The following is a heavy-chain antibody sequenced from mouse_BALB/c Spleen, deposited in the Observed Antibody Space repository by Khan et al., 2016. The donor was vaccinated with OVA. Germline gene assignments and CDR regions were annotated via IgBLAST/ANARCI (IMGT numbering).Heavy chain of an antibody. Sequence: VQLQESGTELVRPGASVKLSCKASGYTFPNYGINWVKQRPGQGLEWIGNIYPSDSYTNYNQKFKEMATLTVDKSSSTAYMQLSSPTSEDSAVYYCAREGVDYCSFAYWGQGTLVTVSA. CDR3: AREGVDYCSFAY. J-gene: IGHJ3*01. V-gene: IGHV1-69*02. D-gene: IGHD1-1*01. CDR2: IYPSDSYT. CDR1: GYTFPNYG.